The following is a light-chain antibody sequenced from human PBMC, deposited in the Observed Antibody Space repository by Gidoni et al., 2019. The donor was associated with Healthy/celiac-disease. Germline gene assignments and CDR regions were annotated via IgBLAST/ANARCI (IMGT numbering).Light chain of an antibody. Sequence: SCRASQSVSSSYLSWYQQTPGQATRLLISGASSRATGITDRFSGSGSGTDFTLTISRLEPEDFAVYYCKQYGSSPTFGQGTKVEIK. J-gene: IGKJ1*01. CDR2: GAS. V-gene: IGKV3-20*01. CDR3: KQYGSSPT. CDR1: QSVSSSY.